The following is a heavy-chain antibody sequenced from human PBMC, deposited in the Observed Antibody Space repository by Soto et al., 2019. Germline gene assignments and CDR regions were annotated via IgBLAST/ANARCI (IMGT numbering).Heavy chain of an antibody. V-gene: IGHV4-30-4*01. CDR2: IYYSGST. Sequence: QVQLQESGPGLVKPSQTLSLTCTVSGGSISSGDYYWSWIRQPPGKGLECIGYIYYSGSTYYNPSLKXRXPXSXXTSKNQFSLKLSSVTAADTAVYYCASRKSSPYFDYWGQGTLVTVSS. CDR3: ASRKSSPYFDY. J-gene: IGHJ4*02. CDR1: GGSISSGDYY. D-gene: IGHD3-10*01.